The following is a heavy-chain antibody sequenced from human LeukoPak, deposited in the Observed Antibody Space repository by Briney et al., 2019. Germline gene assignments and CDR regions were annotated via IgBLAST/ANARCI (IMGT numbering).Heavy chain of an antibody. V-gene: IGHV4-39*01. CDR1: GGSISSSRFY. Sequence: SETLSLACIVSGGSISSSRFYWGWIRQPPGKGLEWIGTIYYSGSTYYNPSLKSRVAISADTSKNQFYLNLSSVTAADTGVYYCARHVSSALRIVVVTSDWYFDRWGRGTLVTVSS. CDR3: ARHVSSALRIVVVTSDWYFDR. CDR2: IYYSGST. D-gene: IGHD2-21*02. J-gene: IGHJ2*01.